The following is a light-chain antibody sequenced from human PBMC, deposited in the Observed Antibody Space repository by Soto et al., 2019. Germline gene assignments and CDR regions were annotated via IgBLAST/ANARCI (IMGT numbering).Light chain of an antibody. CDR3: QHYNNWPIT. Sequence: IVMTQSPASLSLSPGESVTLSCRASQSVASNLAWYQQKPGQAPRLLIYGTSTRATGVPARFSGSGSGTDFTLTISSLQAADFAVYHCQHYNNWPITFGQGTRLQI. J-gene: IGKJ5*01. CDR1: QSVASN. V-gene: IGKV3-15*01. CDR2: GTS.